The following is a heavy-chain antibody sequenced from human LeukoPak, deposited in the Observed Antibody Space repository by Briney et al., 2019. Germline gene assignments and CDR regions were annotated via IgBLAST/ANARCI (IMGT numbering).Heavy chain of an antibody. D-gene: IGHD2-21*01. V-gene: IGHV4-34*01. CDR2: INHSGST. Sequence: SETLSLTCAVYGGSFSGYYWSWIRQPPGKGLEWIGEINHSGSTNYNPSLKSRVTISVDTSKNQFSLKLSSVTAADTAVYYCARHASWVIRGPLNYWGQGTLVTVSS. CDR1: GGSFSGYY. J-gene: IGHJ4*02. CDR3: ARHASWVIRGPLNY.